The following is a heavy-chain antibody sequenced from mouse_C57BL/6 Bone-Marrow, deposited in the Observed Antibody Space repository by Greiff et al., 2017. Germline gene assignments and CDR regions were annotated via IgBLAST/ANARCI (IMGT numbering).Heavy chain of an antibody. D-gene: IGHD1-1*01. CDR2: IYPRSGNT. V-gene: IGHV1-55*01. J-gene: IGHJ4*01. CDR3: AVITTVVATNAMDY. Sequence: VQLQQPGAELVKPGASVKMSCKASGYTFTSYWITWVKQRPGQGLEWIGDIYPRSGNTYYNEKFKGKATLTADKSSSTAYMELRSLTSEDSAVYFWAVITTVVATNAMDYWGQGTSVTVSA. CDR1: GYTFTSYW.